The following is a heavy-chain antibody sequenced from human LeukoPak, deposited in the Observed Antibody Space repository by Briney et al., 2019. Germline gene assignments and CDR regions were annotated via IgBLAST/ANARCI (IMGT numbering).Heavy chain of an antibody. J-gene: IGHJ4*02. D-gene: IGHD1-14*01. Sequence: PSETLSLTCAVYGGSFSGYYWSWIRQPPGKGLEWIGEINHSGSTNYNPSLKSRVTISVDTSKNQFSLKLSSVTAADTAVYYCARLSPELLDYWGQGTLVTVPS. V-gene: IGHV4-34*01. CDR3: ARLSPELLDY. CDR2: INHSGST. CDR1: GGSFSGYY.